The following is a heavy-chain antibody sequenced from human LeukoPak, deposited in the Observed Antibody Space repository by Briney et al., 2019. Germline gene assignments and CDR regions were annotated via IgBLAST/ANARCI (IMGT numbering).Heavy chain of an antibody. J-gene: IGHJ5*02. CDR1: GGSISSHY. CDR3: AGAQSRYCSSTTCYLNWFDP. V-gene: IGHV4-59*11. CDR2: IYDSGSS. D-gene: IGHD2-2*01. Sequence: SETLSLTCTVSGGSISSHYWSWIRQPPGKGLEWMGYIYDSGSSNYNPSLKSRVTISVDTSKNQFSLNLSSVTAVDTAIYYCAGAQSRYCSSTTCYLNWFDPWGQGTLVTVSS.